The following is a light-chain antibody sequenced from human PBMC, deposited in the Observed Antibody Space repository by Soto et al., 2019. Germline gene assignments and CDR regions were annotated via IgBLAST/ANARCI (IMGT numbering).Light chain of an antibody. CDR2: DAS. CDR3: QHYNSYSEA. J-gene: IGKJ1*01. V-gene: IGKV3-11*01. CDR1: QSVSSY. Sequence: EVVLTQSPATLSFSPGERATLSCRASQSVSSYLAWYQQKPGQAPRLLIYDASNRATGIPSRFSGSGSGIDFTLTISSLEPEDFAIYYCQHYNSYSEAFGQGTKVDIK.